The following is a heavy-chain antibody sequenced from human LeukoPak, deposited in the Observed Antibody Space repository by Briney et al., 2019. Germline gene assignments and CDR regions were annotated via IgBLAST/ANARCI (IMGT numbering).Heavy chain of an antibody. CDR3: ASLGELRTSDAFDI. CDR2: IYHSGST. Sequence: PSETLSLTCAVSGGSISSSNWWGWVRQPPGKGLEWIGEIYHSGSTNYNPSLKSRVTISVDKSKNQFSLKLSSVTAADTAVYYCASLGELRTSDAFDIWGQGTMVTVSS. V-gene: IGHV4-4*02. D-gene: IGHD1-26*01. J-gene: IGHJ3*02. CDR1: GGSISSSNW.